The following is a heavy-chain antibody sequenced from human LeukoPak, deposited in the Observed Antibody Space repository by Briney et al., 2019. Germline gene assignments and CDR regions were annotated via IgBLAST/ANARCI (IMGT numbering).Heavy chain of an antibody. Sequence: SETLSLTCTVSGGSISTHYWSWIRQPPGKGLEWIGYVLDSERTKDNPSLKSRATLSADTSKNQFSLRLTSVTAAASAVYYCATIKRGSIFGYFDFCGQGVLVTVSS. CDR2: VLDSERT. D-gene: IGHD5-18*01. V-gene: IGHV4-59*11. CDR1: GGSISTHY. CDR3: ATIKRGSIFGYFDF. J-gene: IGHJ4*02.